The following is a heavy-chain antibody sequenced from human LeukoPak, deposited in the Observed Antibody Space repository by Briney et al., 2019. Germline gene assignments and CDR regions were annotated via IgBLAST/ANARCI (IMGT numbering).Heavy chain of an antibody. CDR3: ARGRGDYSNYYGMDV. CDR2: IWYDGSSK. J-gene: IGHJ6*02. V-gene: IGHV3-33*01. CDR1: GFTFSSYG. Sequence: PGGSLRLSCAASGFTFSSYGMHWVRQAPGKGLEWVAVIWYDGSSKYYADSVKGRFTISRDNSKNTLYLQMNSLRAEDTAVYYCARGRGDYSNYYGMDVWGQGTTVTVSS. D-gene: IGHD4-11*01.